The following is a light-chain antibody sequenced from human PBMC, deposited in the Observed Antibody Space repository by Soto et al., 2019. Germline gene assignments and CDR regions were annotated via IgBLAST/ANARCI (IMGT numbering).Light chain of an antibody. J-gene: IGLJ2*01. CDR1: SSDVGDYNY. CDR3: SSYTSSTTLV. CDR2: EVR. V-gene: IGLV2-14*01. Sequence: QSALTQPASVSGSPGQSITISCTGTSSDVGDYNYVSWYQHHPGKAPKVMIYEVRNRPSGVSNRFSGSKSGNTASLTISGLQAEDEADYYCSSYTSSTTLVFGGGTKLTVL.